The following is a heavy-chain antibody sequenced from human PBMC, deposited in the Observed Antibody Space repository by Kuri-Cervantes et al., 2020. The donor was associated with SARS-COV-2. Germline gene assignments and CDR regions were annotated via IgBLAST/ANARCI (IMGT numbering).Heavy chain of an antibody. CDR1: GYTFTSYD. V-gene: IGHV1-2*02. D-gene: IGHD3-3*01. CDR3: ARVGYDFWSGRPYYYMDV. CDR2: INPNSGGT. Sequence: ASVKVSCKASGYTFTSYDINWVRQATGQGLEWMGWINPNSGGTNYAQKFQGRVTMTRETSISTAYMELSRLRSDDTAVYYCARVGYDFWSGRPYYYMDVWGKGTTVTVSS. J-gene: IGHJ6*03.